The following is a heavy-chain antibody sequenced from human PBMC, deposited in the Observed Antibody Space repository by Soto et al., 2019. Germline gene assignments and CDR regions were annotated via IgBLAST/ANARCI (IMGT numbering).Heavy chain of an antibody. J-gene: IGHJ4*02. CDR3: ARAPVPAALIYYFDY. V-gene: IGHV3-7*01. D-gene: IGHD2-2*01. Sequence: GGSLRLSCAASGFTFSSYWMSWVRQAPGKGLEWVANIKQDGSEKYYVDSVKGRFTISRDNAKNSLYLQMNSLRAEDTAVYYCARAPVPAALIYYFDYCRQGTLVTVSS. CDR2: IKQDGSEK. CDR1: GFTFSSYW.